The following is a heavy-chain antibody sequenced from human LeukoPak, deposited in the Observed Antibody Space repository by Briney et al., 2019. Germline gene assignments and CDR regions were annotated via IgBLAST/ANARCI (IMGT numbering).Heavy chain of an antibody. CDR3: ARGGWYYFDY. D-gene: IGHD6-19*01. CDR1: GYTFTGYY. CDR2: INSSGGTT. J-gene: IGHJ4*02. V-gene: IGHV1-46*01. Sequence: GASVKVSCKASGYTFTGYYMHWVRQAPGQGPEWMGIINSSGGTTSYAQKFQGRVTMTRDTSTSTVYMELSSLRSEDTAVYYCARGGWYYFDYWGQGTLVTVSS.